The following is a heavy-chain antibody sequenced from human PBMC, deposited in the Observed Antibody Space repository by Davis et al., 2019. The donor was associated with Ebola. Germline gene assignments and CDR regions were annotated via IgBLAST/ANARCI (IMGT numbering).Heavy chain of an antibody. V-gene: IGHV3-66*01. D-gene: IGHD3-3*01. CDR1: GFTVSSNY. CDR2: IYSGGST. J-gene: IGHJ6*02. CDR3: AREVVSITIFGVVEYYYGMDV. Sequence: GESLKISCAASGFTVSSNYMSWVRQVPGKGLEWVSVIYSGGSTYYADSVKGRFTISRDNSKNTLYLQMNSLRAEDTAVYYCAREVVSITIFGVVEYYYGMDVWGQGTTVTVSS.